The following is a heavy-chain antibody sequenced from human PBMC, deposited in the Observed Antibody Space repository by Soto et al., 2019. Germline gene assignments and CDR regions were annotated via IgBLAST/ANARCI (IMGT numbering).Heavy chain of an antibody. Sequence: SETLSLTCTVSGGSISSYYWSWIRQPPWKGLEWIGYIYYSGSTNYNPSLKSRVTISVDTSKNQFSLKLSSVTAADTAVYYCARSERYYDFWSGYYTYYYGMEVLGKGTTVNVSS. V-gene: IGHV4-59*01. J-gene: IGHJ6*04. CDR1: GGSISSYY. CDR3: ARSERYYDFWSGYYTYYYGMEV. D-gene: IGHD3-3*01. CDR2: IYYSGST.